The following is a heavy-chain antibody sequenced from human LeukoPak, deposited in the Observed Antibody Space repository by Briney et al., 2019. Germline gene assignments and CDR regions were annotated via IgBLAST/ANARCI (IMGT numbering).Heavy chain of an antibody. J-gene: IGHJ4*02. Sequence: GGSLRLSCAASGFTVSSSYMTWVRQAPGKGLEWVSVNSGGGTTYYADSVKGRFAISRDFSKNTLYLQMNSLRAEDTAAYYCARWSGGNYPQFEYWGQGTLVTVSS. D-gene: IGHD1-26*01. CDR1: GFTVSSSY. CDR3: ARWSGGNYPQFEY. CDR2: NSGGGTT. V-gene: IGHV3-53*01.